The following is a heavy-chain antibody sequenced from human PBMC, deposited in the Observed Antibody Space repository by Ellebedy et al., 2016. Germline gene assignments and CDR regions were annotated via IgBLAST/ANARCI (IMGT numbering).Heavy chain of an antibody. Sequence: GGSLRLSCAASGFTFSSYAMNWVRQAPGKGLEWVSSISGRGDDTYYADSVKGRFTISRDNSKNTLYLQMNSLRAEDTAAYYCAKSGAYPPYYKYYYGMDVWGQGTTVTVSS. CDR1: GFTFSSYA. D-gene: IGHD2-2*01. CDR2: ISGRGDDT. CDR3: AKSGAYPPYYKYYYGMDV. J-gene: IGHJ6*02. V-gene: IGHV3-23*01.